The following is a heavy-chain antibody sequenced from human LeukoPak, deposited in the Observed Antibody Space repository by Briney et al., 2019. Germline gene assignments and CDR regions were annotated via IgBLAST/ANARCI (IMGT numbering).Heavy chain of an antibody. D-gene: IGHD1-26*01. CDR2: IRYDATGH. V-gene: IGHV3-30*02. CDR3: AKIGPIVGDVVYF. J-gene: IGHJ4*02. Sequence: PGRSLRLSCAASGFTFSSYGLHWVRQAPGKGLEWVAFIRYDATGHYYADSVTGRFTISRDNSKSMLYLQMNSLRPEDTAMYYCAKIGPIVGDVVYFWGQGTLVTVSS. CDR1: GFTFSSYG.